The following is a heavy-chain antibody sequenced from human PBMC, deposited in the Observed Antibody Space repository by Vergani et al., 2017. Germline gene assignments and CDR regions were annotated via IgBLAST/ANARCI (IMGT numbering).Heavy chain of an antibody. J-gene: IGHJ3*02. CDR3: ARSEGLGAFDI. CDR2: IIPILGIA. Sequence: QVQLVQSGAEVKKPGASVKVSCKASGGTFSSYAISWVRQAPGQGLEWMGRIIPILGIANYAQKFQGRVTITADKSTSTAYMELSSLRSEDTAVYYCARSEGLGAFDIWGQGTTVTVSS. V-gene: IGHV1-69*09. CDR1: GGTFSSYA.